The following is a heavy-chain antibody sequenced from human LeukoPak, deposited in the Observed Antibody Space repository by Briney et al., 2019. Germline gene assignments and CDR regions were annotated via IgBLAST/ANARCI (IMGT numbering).Heavy chain of an antibody. CDR2: INTLDGNT. J-gene: IGHJ4*02. Sequence: AGSVKVSCKASGYTFIDYGFTWLRQAPGQRLEWMGRINTLDGNTDYAQKFQDRVSMTTDTSTNTAYMELRSLRPDDTAVYYCARDRYEFTYWGQGTLVTVSS. CDR1: GYTFIDYG. V-gene: IGHV1-18*01. D-gene: IGHD3-3*01. CDR3: ARDRYEFTY.